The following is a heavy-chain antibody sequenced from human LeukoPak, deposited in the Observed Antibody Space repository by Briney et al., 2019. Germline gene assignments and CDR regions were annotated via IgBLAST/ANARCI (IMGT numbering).Heavy chain of an antibody. CDR1: GFTFSRYG. J-gene: IGHJ4*02. Sequence: GGSLRLSCGASGFTFSRYGMHWVRQAPGKGLEWVTYIRKDGSDKYYADSVKGRFTISRDSSKNMVYLQMTSLRAEDTALYYCAKDSNWAFGYWGQGTLVSVSS. CDR2: IRKDGSDK. CDR3: AKDSNWAFGY. D-gene: IGHD7-27*01. V-gene: IGHV3-30*02.